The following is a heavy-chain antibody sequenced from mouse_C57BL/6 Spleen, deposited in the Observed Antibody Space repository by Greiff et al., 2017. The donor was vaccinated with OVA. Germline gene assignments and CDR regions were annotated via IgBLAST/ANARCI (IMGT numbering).Heavy chain of an antibody. CDR2: IWRGGST. J-gene: IGHJ4*01. Sequence: VQLQQSGPGLVQPSQSLSITCTVSGFSLTSYGVHWVRQSPGKGLEWLGVIWRGGSTDYKAAFMSRLSITKDNSKSQVFFKINSLQADDTAIYYFATYYYGPYYAMDYWGQGTSVTVSS. CDR3: ATYYYGPYYAMDY. V-gene: IGHV2-5*01. D-gene: IGHD1-1*01. CDR1: GFSLTSYG.